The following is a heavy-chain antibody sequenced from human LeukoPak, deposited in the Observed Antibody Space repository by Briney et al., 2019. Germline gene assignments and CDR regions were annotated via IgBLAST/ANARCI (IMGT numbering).Heavy chain of an antibody. CDR2: IRNKPRSYTT. D-gene: IGHD2/OR15-2a*01. Sequence: GGTLSLSCAASGFSFSDHHMGWVRQAPGKGLEWVARIRNKPRSYTTEYAATVKGRFAISRDDSKNSVFLQLNTLETEDTAVYCCTRSPEGNSPSAAWGEGTLVTVSS. V-gene: IGHV3-72*01. CDR3: TRSPEGNSPSAA. J-gene: IGHJ5*02. CDR1: GFSFSDHH.